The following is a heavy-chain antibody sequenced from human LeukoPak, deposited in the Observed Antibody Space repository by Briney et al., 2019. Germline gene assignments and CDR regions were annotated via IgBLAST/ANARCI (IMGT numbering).Heavy chain of an antibody. CDR2: INQDGSEK. CDR1: GFPFSSHW. J-gene: IGHJ4*02. V-gene: IGHV3-7*01. Sequence: GGSLRLSCAASGFPFSSHWLSWSRQSPGKGLEWVAHINQDGSEKYYVDSVKGRFTISRDNARNSQYLQMNSLRAEDTAVYYCAKDLIGESGWGQGTLVTVSS. D-gene: IGHD3-3*01. CDR3: AKDLIGESG.